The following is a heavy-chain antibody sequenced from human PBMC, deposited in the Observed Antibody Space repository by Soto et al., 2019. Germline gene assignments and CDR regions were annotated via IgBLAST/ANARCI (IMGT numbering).Heavy chain of an antibody. CDR1: GGTFSSYA. CDR3: ARLGGGSGDYYYYYGMDV. V-gene: IGHV1-69*13. CDR2: IIPIFGTA. Sequence: GASVKVSCKASGGTFSSYAISWVRQAPGQGLEWMGGIIPIFGTANYAQKFQGRVTITADESTSTAYMELSSLRSEDTAVYYCARLGGGSGDYYYYYGMDVWGQGTTVTVS. D-gene: IGHD1-26*01. J-gene: IGHJ6*02.